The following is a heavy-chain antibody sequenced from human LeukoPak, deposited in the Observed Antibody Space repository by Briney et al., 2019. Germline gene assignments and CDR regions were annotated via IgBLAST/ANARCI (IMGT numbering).Heavy chain of an antibody. CDR1: GFTFSSYS. CDR3: ARSGSVVPAADDAFDI. J-gene: IGHJ3*02. Sequence: GGSLRLSCAASGFTFSSYSMNWVRQPPGKGLEWVSSIRSSSTYIYYVDSVKGRFTISRDNAMKSLYLQMNSLRPEDTAVYYCARSGSVVPAADDAFDIWGQGTLVTVSS. D-gene: IGHD2-2*01. CDR2: IRSSSTYI. V-gene: IGHV3-21*01.